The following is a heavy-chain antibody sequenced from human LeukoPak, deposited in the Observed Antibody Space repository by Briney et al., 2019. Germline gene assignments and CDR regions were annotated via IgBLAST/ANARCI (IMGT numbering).Heavy chain of an antibody. D-gene: IGHD3-22*01. Sequence: SVKVSCKASGGTFSSYAISWVRQAPGQGLEWMGRIIPILGIANYAQKFQGRVTITADKSTSTAYMELSSLRSEDTAVYYCARADYYDSSGYYYYYYGMDVWGQGTTVTVSS. CDR3: ARADYYDSSGYYYYYYGMDV. CDR1: GGTFSSYA. J-gene: IGHJ6*02. V-gene: IGHV1-69*04. CDR2: IIPILGIA.